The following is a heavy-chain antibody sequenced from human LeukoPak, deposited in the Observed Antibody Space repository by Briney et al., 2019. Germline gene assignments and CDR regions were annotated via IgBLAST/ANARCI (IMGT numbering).Heavy chain of an antibody. CDR2: IWYDGSNK. CDR3: AAHHGELGYFDY. CDR1: GFTFSSYG. J-gene: IGHJ4*02. D-gene: IGHD1-26*01. Sequence: GTSLRLSCAASGFTFSSYGMHWVRQAPGKGLEWVAVIWYDGSNKYYADSVKGRFTISRDNSKNTLYLQMNSLRAEDTAVYYCAAHHGELGYFDYWGQGTLVTVSS. V-gene: IGHV3-33*01.